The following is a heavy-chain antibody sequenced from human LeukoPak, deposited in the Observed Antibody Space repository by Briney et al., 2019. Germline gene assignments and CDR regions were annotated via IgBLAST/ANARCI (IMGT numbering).Heavy chain of an antibody. CDR3: ARKAIGDSRSSWYFDL. D-gene: IGHD6-13*01. V-gene: IGHV4-30-2*01. Sequence: SETLSLTCTVSGGSISSGGYYWNWIRQPPGKGLECIGYIYHSGSTYYNPSLKSRATISVDRSKNQFSLKLSSVTAADTAVYYCARKAIGDSRSSWYFDLWGRGTLVTVSS. CDR1: GGSISSGGYY. CDR2: IYHSGST. J-gene: IGHJ2*01.